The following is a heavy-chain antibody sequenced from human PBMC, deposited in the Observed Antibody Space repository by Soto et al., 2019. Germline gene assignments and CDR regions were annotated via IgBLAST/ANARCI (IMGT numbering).Heavy chain of an antibody. V-gene: IGHV4-59*01. Sequence: PSETLSLTCTVSGGSISSYYWSWIRQPPGKGLEWIGYIYYSGSTKYNPSLKSRVTISVDTSKNQFSLKLSSVTAADTAVYYCARSITIFGVAPDNWFDPWGQGTLVTVSS. D-gene: IGHD3-3*01. CDR1: GGSISSYY. J-gene: IGHJ5*02. CDR2: IYYSGST. CDR3: ARSITIFGVAPDNWFDP.